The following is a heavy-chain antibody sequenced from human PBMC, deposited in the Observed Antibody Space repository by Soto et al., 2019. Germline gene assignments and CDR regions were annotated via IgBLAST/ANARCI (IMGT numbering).Heavy chain of an antibody. CDR3: ARGGYYYDTRDAFDI. Sequence: GGSLRLSCAASGFTFSSYEMNWVRQAPGKGLEWVSYISSSGSTIYYADSVKGRFTISRDDAKNSLYLQMNSLRAEDTAVYYCARGGYYYDTRDAFDIWGQGTMVTVSS. D-gene: IGHD3-22*01. J-gene: IGHJ3*02. CDR1: GFTFSSYE. V-gene: IGHV3-48*03. CDR2: ISSSGSTI.